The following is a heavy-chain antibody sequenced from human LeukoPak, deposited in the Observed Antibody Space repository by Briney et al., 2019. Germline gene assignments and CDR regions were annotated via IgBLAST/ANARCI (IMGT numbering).Heavy chain of an antibody. V-gene: IGHV3-43*01. D-gene: IGHD6-25*01. CDR1: GVNFNDDT. CDR2: LNCEGENT. CDR3: PRDSEPPREAAAGLDH. Sequence: GGSLRLSCAASGVNFNDDTMHWVRQSPGKGLEWVALLNCEGENTYYADSVRGRFLILRVTSKDSLYLQMDSLRSKNPPFYYCPRDSEPPREAAAGLDHWGPGTLVTVSS. J-gene: IGHJ4*02.